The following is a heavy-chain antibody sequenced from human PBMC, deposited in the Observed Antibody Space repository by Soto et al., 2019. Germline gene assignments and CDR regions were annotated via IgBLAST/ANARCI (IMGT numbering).Heavy chain of an antibody. J-gene: IGHJ5*02. V-gene: IGHV1-18*01. CDR1: GYNFNIYG. D-gene: IGHD3-3*01. CDR3: ARDPHEYWTSYWFDP. CDR2: ISAYDGKT. Sequence: QVQLVQSGAEVKKPGASVKVSCKASGYNFNIYGINWVRQAPGQGLELMEWISAYDGKTTYAEKFQGRVTMTTDASTSTANMELRSLRSNDTAVDYWARDPHEYWTSYWFDPWGQGTLVTVAS.